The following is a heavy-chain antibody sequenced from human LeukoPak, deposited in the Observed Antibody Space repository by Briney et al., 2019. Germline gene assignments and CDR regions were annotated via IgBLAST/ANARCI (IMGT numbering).Heavy chain of an antibody. Sequence: PSQTLSLTCAVSGGSISSGGYSWSWIRQPPGKGLEWIGYIYYSGSTNYNPSLKSRVTISVDTSKNQFSLKLSSVTAADTAVYYCASVGYDILTGYYNAWFDPWGQGTLVTVSS. CDR1: GGSISSGGYS. CDR3: ASVGYDILTGYYNAWFDP. J-gene: IGHJ5*02. D-gene: IGHD3-9*01. V-gene: IGHV4-61*08. CDR2: IYYSGST.